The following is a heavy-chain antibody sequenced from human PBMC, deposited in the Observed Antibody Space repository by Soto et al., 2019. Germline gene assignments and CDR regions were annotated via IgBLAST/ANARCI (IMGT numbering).Heavy chain of an antibody. V-gene: IGHV3-53*01. CDR1: GFTVSNNY. Sequence: PGGSLRLSCAASGFTVSNNYMSWVRQAPGKGLEWVSIIYSGGSTYYADSVQGRFTISRDNSKNTLFLQMSSLRAVDTAVYFCVRGMNPLFGGQGTLVTVSS. J-gene: IGHJ4*01. CDR2: IYSGGST. CDR3: VRGMNPLF.